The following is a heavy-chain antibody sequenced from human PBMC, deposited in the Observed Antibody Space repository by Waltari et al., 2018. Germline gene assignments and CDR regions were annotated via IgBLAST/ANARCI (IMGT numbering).Heavy chain of an antibody. J-gene: IGHJ4*02. CDR1: GVTVRNNY. D-gene: IGHD3-3*01. Sequence: EVQLVESGGGLIQPGGSLRRSCAGPGVTVRNNYMSWVRQAPGQGVKWVSVIYSGGSTYYADSVKGRFTISRDSSENTVYLQMSSLRAEDTALYYCARLDFWTGSYYWGQGTLVTVSS. CDR3: ARLDFWTGSYY. V-gene: IGHV3-53*01. CDR2: IYSGGST.